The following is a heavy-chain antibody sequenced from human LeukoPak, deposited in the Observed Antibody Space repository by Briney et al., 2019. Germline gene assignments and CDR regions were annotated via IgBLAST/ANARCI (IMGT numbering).Heavy chain of an antibody. CDR3: ARVRYYYDSSGYYYHYYYGMDV. CDR2: ISAYNGNT. CDR1: GYTFTSYG. V-gene: IGHV1-18*01. Sequence: GASVKVSCKASGYTFTSYGISWVRQAPGQGLEWMGWISAYNGNTNYAQKLQGRVTMTTDTSTSTAYMELRSLRSDDTAVYYCARVRYYYDSSGYYYHYYYGMDVWGQGTTVTVSS. D-gene: IGHD3-22*01. J-gene: IGHJ6*02.